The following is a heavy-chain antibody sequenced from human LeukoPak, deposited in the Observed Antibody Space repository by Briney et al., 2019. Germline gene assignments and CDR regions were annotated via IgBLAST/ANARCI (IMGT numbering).Heavy chain of an antibody. J-gene: IGHJ4*02. V-gene: IGHV3-11*04. CDR1: GFTFSDYY. CDR3: ARQDGNSVVWYFDY. CDR2: ISSSSSTI. Sequence: GGSLRLSCAASGFTFSDYYMSWIRQAPGKGLEWVSYISSSSSTIYYADSVKGRFTISRDNAKNSLYLQMNSLRAEDTAVYYCARQDGNSVVWYFDYWGQGTLVTVSS. D-gene: IGHD2-8*02.